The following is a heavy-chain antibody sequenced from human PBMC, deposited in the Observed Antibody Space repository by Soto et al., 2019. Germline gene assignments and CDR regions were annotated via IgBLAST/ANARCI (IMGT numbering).Heavy chain of an antibody. CDR1: GFTFDDYT. V-gene: IGHV3-43*01. CDR3: AKGLITGTTGYYGMDV. D-gene: IGHD1-20*01. CDR2: ISWDGGST. J-gene: IGHJ6*02. Sequence: GGSLRLSCAASGFTFDDYTMHWVRQAPGKGLEWVSLISWDGGSTYYADSVKGRFTISRGNSKNSLYLQMNSLRTEDTALYYCAKGLITGTTGYYGMDVWGQGTTVTVSS.